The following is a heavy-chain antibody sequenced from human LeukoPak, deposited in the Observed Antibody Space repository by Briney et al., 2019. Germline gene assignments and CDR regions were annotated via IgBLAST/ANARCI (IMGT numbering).Heavy chain of an antibody. CDR3: ARQSTGYCSGGTCYSNAFDI. CDR1: GYSFSHYW. D-gene: IGHD2-15*01. Sequence: GESLKISCKASGYSFSHYWIGWVRQMPGKGLEWMGSIYPGDSETRYSPSFQGQVTISADKSISTAYLQWSSLKASDTAIYYCARQSTGYCSGGTCYSNAFDIWGQGTMVPVSS. J-gene: IGHJ3*02. V-gene: IGHV5-51*01. CDR2: IYPGDSET.